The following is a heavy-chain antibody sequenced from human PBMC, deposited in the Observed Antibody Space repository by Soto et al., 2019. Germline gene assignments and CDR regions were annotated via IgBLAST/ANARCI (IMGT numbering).Heavy chain of an antibody. CDR2: INHSGST. V-gene: IGHV4-34*01. D-gene: IGHD3-10*01. CDR3: ASGYGGNFDY. J-gene: IGHJ4*02. CDR1: GGSFSGYY. Sequence: PSETLSHTCAVYGGSFSGYYWSWIRQPPGKGLEWIGEINHSGSTNYNPSLKSRVTISVDTSKNQFSLKLSSVTAADTAVYYCASGYGGNFDYWGQGTLVTVSS.